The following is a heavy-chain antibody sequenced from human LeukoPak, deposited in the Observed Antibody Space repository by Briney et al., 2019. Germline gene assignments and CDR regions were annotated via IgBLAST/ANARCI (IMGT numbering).Heavy chain of an antibody. CDR3: ARDLTFYYDSSGYYPYYFDY. V-gene: IGHV1-18*01. CDR2: ISTYNGNT. D-gene: IGHD3-22*01. CDR1: GYTFTIYG. Sequence: ASVKVSCKASGYTFTIYGITWVRQAPGQGLEWMGWISTYNGNTNYAQRLQARVTMTTDTSTSTAYMELRSLRSDDTAVYYCARDLTFYYDSSGYYPYYFDYWGQGTLVTVSS. J-gene: IGHJ4*02.